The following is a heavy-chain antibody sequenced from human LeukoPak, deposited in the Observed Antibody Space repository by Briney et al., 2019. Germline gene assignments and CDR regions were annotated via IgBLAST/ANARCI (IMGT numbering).Heavy chain of an antibody. CDR3: AGDEGYCSGGSCYGY. CDR2: IYYSGST. V-gene: IGHV4-59*01. Sequence: SETLSLTCTVSGGSISSYYWSWIRQPPGKGLEWTGYIYYSGSTNYNPSLKSRVTISVDTSKNQFSLKLSSVTAADTAVYYCAGDEGYCSGGSCYGYWGQGTLVTVSS. J-gene: IGHJ4*02. D-gene: IGHD2-15*01. CDR1: GGSISSYY.